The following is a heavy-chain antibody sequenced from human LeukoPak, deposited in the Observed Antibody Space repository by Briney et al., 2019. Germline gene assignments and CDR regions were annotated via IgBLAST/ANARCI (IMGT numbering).Heavy chain of an antibody. CDR3: ASGLRPCYFDY. J-gene: IGHJ4*02. D-gene: IGHD4-17*01. CDR2: ISGSGGST. Sequence: PGGSLRLSCAASGFTFSSYSMNWVRQAPGKGLEWVSAISGSGGSTYYADSVKGRFTISRDDSKNTLYLQMNSLRAEDTAVYFCASGLRPCYFDYWGQGTLVTVSS. V-gene: IGHV3-23*01. CDR1: GFTFSSYS.